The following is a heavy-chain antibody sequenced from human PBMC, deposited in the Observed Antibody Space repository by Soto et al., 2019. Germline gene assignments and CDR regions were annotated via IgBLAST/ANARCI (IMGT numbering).Heavy chain of an antibody. V-gene: IGHV2-5*02. Sequence: QITLKESGPTLVKPTQTLTLTCTFSAFSLTTSGVGVAWIRQPPGKALEWLALIYWDDDKRYSPPLKSRLTVTKDTSKNQVVLTMTNMDPVDTATYFCAHTRGGGNSALIDYWGQGTLVTVSS. CDR1: AFSLTTSGVG. D-gene: IGHD1-1*01. CDR2: IYWDDDK. J-gene: IGHJ4*02. CDR3: AHTRGGGNSALIDY.